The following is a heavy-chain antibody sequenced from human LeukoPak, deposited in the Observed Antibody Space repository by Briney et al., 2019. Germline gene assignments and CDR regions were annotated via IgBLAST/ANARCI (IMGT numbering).Heavy chain of an antibody. D-gene: IGHD6-19*01. CDR2: ISHDVRTK. Sequence: GGSLRLSCAASGFTFSADTMLWVRQAPGKGLEWVAIISHDVRTKFYGDSVKGRFTISRDNSENTLYLQMSTLTTEDTAVYYCARRPGYSFGWFGDSWGQGALVTVSS. V-gene: IGHV3-30*04. CDR1: GFTFSADT. J-gene: IGHJ5*02. CDR3: ARRPGYSFGWFGDS.